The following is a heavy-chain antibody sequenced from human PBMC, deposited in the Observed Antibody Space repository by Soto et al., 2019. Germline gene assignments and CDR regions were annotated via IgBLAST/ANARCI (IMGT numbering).Heavy chain of an antibody. CDR3: ATTSDGTTVTTSDY. J-gene: IGHJ4*02. Sequence: QVQLQQWGAGLLKPSETLSLTCAVYGGSFSGYYWSWIRQPPGKGLEWIGEINHSGSTNYNPSLKSRVTISVDTSKNQFSLKLSSVTAADTAVYYCATTSDGTTVTTSDYWGQGTLVTVSS. D-gene: IGHD4-17*01. CDR1: GGSFSGYY. CDR2: INHSGST. V-gene: IGHV4-34*01.